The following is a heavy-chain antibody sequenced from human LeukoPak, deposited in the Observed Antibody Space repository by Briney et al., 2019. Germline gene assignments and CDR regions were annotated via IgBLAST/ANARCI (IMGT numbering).Heavy chain of an antibody. CDR1: GFSLTTYS. Sequence: GGSLRLSCAASGFSLTTYSMKWVRQAPGKGLEWVSYISSSSSTVYYADSVKGRFTISRDNAKNSLYLQMNSLRAEDTAVYYCARGGGNYYYGMDVWGQGTTVTASS. CDR2: ISSSSSTV. V-gene: IGHV3-48*01. D-gene: IGHD1-26*01. CDR3: ARGGGNYYYGMDV. J-gene: IGHJ6*02.